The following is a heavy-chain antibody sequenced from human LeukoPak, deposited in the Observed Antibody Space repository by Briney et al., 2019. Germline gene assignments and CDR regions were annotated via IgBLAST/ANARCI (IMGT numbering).Heavy chain of an antibody. CDR1: GYTYTRYG. CDR2: MNPNSGDT. J-gene: IGHJ6*03. V-gene: IGHV1-8*01. CDR3: ARGCRVRDPSGYYYYYMDV. D-gene: IGHD3-10*01. Sequence: ASVKVSXKASGYTYTRYGISWVRQATGQGLEWMGWMNPNSGDTGYAQKFQGRVTMTRNTSISTAYMELSSLRSEDTAVYYCARGCRVRDPSGYYYYYMDVWGKGTTVTVSS.